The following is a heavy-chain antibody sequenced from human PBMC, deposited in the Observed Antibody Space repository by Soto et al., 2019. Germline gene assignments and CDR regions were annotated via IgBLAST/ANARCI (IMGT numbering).Heavy chain of an antibody. CDR3: ARDGYSSGWYVAFDI. J-gene: IGHJ3*02. CDR2: INPNSGGT. V-gene: IGHV1-2*04. D-gene: IGHD6-19*01. CDR1: GYTFTGYY. Sequence: ASVKVSCKASGYTFTGYYMHWVRQAPGQGLEWMGWINPNSGGTNYAQKFQGWVTMTRDTSISTAYMELSRLRSDDTAVYYCARDGYSSGWYVAFDIWGQGTMVTVSS.